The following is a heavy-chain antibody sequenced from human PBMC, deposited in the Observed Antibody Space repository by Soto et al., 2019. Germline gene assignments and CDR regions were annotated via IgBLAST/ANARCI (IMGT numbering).Heavy chain of an antibody. CDR2: ISRSGTTI. V-gene: IGHV3-48*02. Sequence: PGGSLRLSCAASGFTFSFYTMNWVRQAPGKGLEWISYISRSGTTIYYADSVKGRFTISRDNAKNSLYLQMNSLRDDDTALYYCARDYRAGNDALDIWGQGTMVTVSS. CDR1: GFTFSFYT. CDR3: ARDYRAGNDALDI. J-gene: IGHJ3*02.